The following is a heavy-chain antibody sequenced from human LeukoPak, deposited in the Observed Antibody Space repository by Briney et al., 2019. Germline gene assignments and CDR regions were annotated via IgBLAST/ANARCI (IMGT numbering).Heavy chain of an antibody. CDR1: GGSFSGYY. J-gene: IGHJ6*03. CDR2: INHSGST. V-gene: IGHV4-34*01. CDR3: ARGRIAASTGYYYYYYMDV. D-gene: IGHD6-25*01. Sequence: KTSETLSLTCAVYGGSFSGYYWSWIRQPPGKGLEWIGEINHSGSTNYNPSLKSRVTILVDTSKNQFSLKLSSVTAADTAVYYCARGRIAASTGYYYYYYMDVWGKGTTVTVSS.